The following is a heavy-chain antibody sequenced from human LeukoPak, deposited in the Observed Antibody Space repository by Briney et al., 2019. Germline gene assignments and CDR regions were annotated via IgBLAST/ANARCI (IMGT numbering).Heavy chain of an antibody. CDR1: GGSISSGGYY. J-gene: IGHJ4*02. D-gene: IGHD1-26*01. CDR3: ATGDSGSRIDC. V-gene: IGHV4-30-2*01. Sequence: SETLSLTCTVSGGSISSGGYYWSWIRQPPGKGLEWIGYIYHSGSTYYNPSLKSRVTISVDRSKNQFSLKLSSVTAADTAVYYCATGDSGSRIDCWGQGTLVTVSS. CDR2: IYHSGST.